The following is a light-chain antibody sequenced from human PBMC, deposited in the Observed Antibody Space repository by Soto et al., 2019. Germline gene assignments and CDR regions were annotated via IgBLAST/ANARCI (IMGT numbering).Light chain of an antibody. CDR3: SAYTARSPLV. CDR1: MRDVGAYNL. CDR2: EVR. V-gene: IGLV2-14*01. J-gene: IGLJ3*02. Sequence: VLAQPASVSWSAGQSITISCSVTMRDVGAYNLVSWYQQHPGTAPKLIIYEVRNRPSGISSRFSGSRSGNTASLTISGLQPEDEGDYYCSAYTARSPLVFGGGTQLTVL.